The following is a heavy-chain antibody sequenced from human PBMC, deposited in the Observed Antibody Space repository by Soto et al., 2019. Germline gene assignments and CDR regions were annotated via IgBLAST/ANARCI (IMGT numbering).Heavy chain of an antibody. V-gene: IGHV3-23*01. CDR1: GFTFSSYA. Sequence: PGGSLRLSCAASGFTFSSYAMSWVRQAPGKGLEWVSAISGSGGSTYYADSVKGRFTISRDNSKNTLYLQMNSLRAEDTAVYYCAKDQVLRYFDWPPYAFDIWGQGTMVTISS. D-gene: IGHD3-9*01. CDR3: AKDQVLRYFDWPPYAFDI. J-gene: IGHJ3*02. CDR2: ISGSGGST.